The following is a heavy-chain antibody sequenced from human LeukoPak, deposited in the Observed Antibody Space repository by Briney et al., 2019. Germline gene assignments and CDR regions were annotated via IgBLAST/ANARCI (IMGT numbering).Heavy chain of an antibody. CDR3: AKDAWELSYYFDY. V-gene: IGHV3-30-3*01. D-gene: IGHD1-26*01. CDR1: GFTFRSYA. J-gene: IGHJ4*02. CDR2: VSYDGSNK. Sequence: GGSLRLSCAASGFTFRSYALYWVRQAPGKGLEWVAVVSYDGSNKFYADSVKGRFTISRDNSKNTLYLQMNSLRAEDTAVYYCAKDAWELSYYFDYWGQGTLVTVSS.